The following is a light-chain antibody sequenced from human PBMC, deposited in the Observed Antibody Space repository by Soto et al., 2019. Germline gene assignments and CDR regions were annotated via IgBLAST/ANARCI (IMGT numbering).Light chain of an antibody. V-gene: IGKV3-20*01. CDR3: EQYNGPPVT. Sequence: EIVLTQSPGTLSLSPGERATLSCRASQSVRNNYLAWYQQKAGQAPRLLIYGASSRATGIPDRFSGSGSGTDFTLTISRLDPEDFAVYFCEQYNGPPVTFGQGTKLQIK. CDR2: GAS. CDR1: QSVRNNY. J-gene: IGKJ2*01.